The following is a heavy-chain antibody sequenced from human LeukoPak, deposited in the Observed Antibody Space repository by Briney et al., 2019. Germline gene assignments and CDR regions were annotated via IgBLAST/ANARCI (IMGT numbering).Heavy chain of an antibody. V-gene: IGHV4-4*07. Sequence: PSETLSLTCTVSGGSISSYYWSWIRQPAGKGLEWIGRIYTSGSTNYNPSLKSRVTMSVDTSKNQFSLKLSSVTAADTAVYYCARDLAVAGSSYFDYWGQGTLVPVSS. CDR3: ARDLAVAGSSYFDY. CDR2: IYTSGST. CDR1: GGSISSYY. J-gene: IGHJ4*02. D-gene: IGHD6-19*01.